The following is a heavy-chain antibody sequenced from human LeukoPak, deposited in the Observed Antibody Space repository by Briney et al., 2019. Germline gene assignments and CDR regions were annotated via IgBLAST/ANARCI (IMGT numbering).Heavy chain of an antibody. Sequence: SETLSLTCTASGGSISSDYWSWIRQPPGKGLEWIGYIYYSGSTNYNPSLKSRVTISVDTSKNQFSLRLSSVTAADTAVYYCARGGIAVAGSRSLDYWGQGTLVTVSS. J-gene: IGHJ4*02. CDR1: GGSISSDY. CDR2: IYYSGST. V-gene: IGHV4-59*01. D-gene: IGHD6-19*01. CDR3: ARGGIAVAGSRSLDY.